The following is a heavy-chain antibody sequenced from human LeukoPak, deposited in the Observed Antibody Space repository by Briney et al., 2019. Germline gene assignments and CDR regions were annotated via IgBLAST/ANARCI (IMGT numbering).Heavy chain of an antibody. CDR3: ATHPAATDYYYYMDV. D-gene: IGHD2-15*01. CDR2: INPYNGNT. CDR1: GYTFTSYC. J-gene: IGHJ6*03. Sequence: ASVKVSCKASGYTFTSYCMNWVRQAPGQGLEWMGWINPYNGNTNYAQKLQGRVTMTTDTSTNTAYMELRSLRSDDTAVYYCATHPAATDYYYYMDVWGKGTTGTVSS. V-gene: IGHV1-18*01.